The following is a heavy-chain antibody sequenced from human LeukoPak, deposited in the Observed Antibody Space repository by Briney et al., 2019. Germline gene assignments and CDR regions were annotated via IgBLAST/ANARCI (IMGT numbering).Heavy chain of an antibody. V-gene: IGHV3-9*01. CDR2: ISWNSFTI. CDR1: GFTFDDYA. Sequence: GRSLRLSRAASGFTFDDYAMHWVRQAPGKGLEWVSGISWNSFTIGYADSVKGRFTISRDNAKNSLYLQMNSLRVEDTALYYCAKDIGRVDTASTYMDVWGKGTTVTISS. D-gene: IGHD5-18*01. J-gene: IGHJ6*03. CDR3: AKDIGRVDTASTYMDV.